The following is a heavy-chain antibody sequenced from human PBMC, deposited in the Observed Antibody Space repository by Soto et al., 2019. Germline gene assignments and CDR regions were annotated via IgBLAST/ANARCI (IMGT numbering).Heavy chain of an antibody. Sequence: ASVKVSCKASGYTFTSYAMHWVRQAPGQRLEWMGWINAGNGNTKYSQKFQGRVTITRVTSASTAYMELSSLRSEDTAVYYCARLTWGIAVAGTAPFGYWGQGTLVTVSS. J-gene: IGHJ4*02. D-gene: IGHD6-19*01. V-gene: IGHV1-3*01. CDR3: ARLTWGIAVAGTAPFGY. CDR2: INAGNGNT. CDR1: GYTFTSYA.